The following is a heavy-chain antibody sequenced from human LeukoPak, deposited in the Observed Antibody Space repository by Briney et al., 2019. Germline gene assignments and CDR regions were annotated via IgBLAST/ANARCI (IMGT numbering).Heavy chain of an antibody. CDR3: ARDPTVTTYYYYYMDV. Sequence: GGSLRLSCAASGFTFSCYSMNWVRQAPGKGLEWVSSISSSSSYIYYADSVEGRFTISRDNAKNSLYLQMNSLRAEDTAVYYCARDPTVTTYYYYYMDVWGKGTTVTVSS. J-gene: IGHJ6*03. CDR2: ISSSSSYI. D-gene: IGHD4-11*01. V-gene: IGHV3-21*01. CDR1: GFTFSCYS.